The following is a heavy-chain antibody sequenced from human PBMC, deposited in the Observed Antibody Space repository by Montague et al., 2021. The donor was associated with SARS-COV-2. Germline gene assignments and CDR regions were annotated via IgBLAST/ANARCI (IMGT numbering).Heavy chain of an antibody. Sequence: SLRLSCAASGFTFSSYAMHWVRQAPGKGLEWVAVISYDGSNKYYADSVKGRFTISRGNSKNTLYLQMNSLRAEDTAVYYCARVVRAYYGMDVWGQGTTVTVSS. V-gene: IGHV3-30*04. CDR1: GFTFSSYA. CDR2: ISYDGSNK. D-gene: IGHD2-21*01. CDR3: ARVVRAYYGMDV. J-gene: IGHJ6*02.